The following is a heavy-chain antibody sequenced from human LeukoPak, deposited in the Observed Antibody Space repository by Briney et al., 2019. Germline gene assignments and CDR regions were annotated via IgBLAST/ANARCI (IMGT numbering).Heavy chain of an antibody. CDR2: MSSSGGII. CDR1: GFSFSDNY. D-gene: IGHD3-22*01. J-gene: IGHJ4*02. CDR3: ARANHYDEGYYFDL. V-gene: IGHV3-11*01. Sequence: GGSLRLSCAASGFSFSDNYMNWIGQAPGKGLEWVSQMSSSGGIIHYADSVKGRFAVSRDNARNSLSLQMSSLRADDTAVYYCARANHYDEGYYFDLWGQGTLVIVSS.